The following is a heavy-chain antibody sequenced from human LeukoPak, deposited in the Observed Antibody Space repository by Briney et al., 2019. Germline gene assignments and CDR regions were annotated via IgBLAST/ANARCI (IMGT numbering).Heavy chain of an antibody. CDR3: ASTIAVAGNSRWFDP. Sequence: SETLSLTCTVSGGSISSYYWRWIRQPPGKGLEWIGYIYYSGSTNYNPSLKSRVTISVDTSKNQFSLKLSSVTAADTAVYYCASTIAVAGNSRWFDPWGKGTTVTVPS. D-gene: IGHD6-19*01. CDR1: GGSISSYY. CDR2: IYYSGST. V-gene: IGHV4-59*01. J-gene: IGHJ6*04.